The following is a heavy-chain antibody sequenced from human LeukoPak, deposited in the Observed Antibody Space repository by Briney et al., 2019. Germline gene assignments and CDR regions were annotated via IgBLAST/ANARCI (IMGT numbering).Heavy chain of an antibody. CDR1: GFTFSSYA. Sequence: GGSLRLSCAASGFTFSSYAMSWVRQAPGKGLEWVSVISGSGGTTYYADSVKSRFTISRDNSKNTLYLQMNSLRVEDTAVYYCAKDRAFGGVIGLDYWGQGTLVTVSS. J-gene: IGHJ4*02. D-gene: IGHD3-16*02. CDR2: ISGSGGTT. CDR3: AKDRAFGGVIGLDY. V-gene: IGHV3-23*01.